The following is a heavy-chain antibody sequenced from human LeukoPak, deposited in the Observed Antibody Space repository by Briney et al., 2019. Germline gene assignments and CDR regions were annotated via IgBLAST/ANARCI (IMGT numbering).Heavy chain of an antibody. Sequence: PGGSLRLSCTASGFIFSNYAMSWVRQAPGKGLEWVSGINNSGDRRFYADSVKSRFTISRDNSKNTLYLQMNSLRAEDTAVYYCARGWYNFDYWGQGTRVTVSS. J-gene: IGHJ4*02. D-gene: IGHD6-19*01. CDR1: GFIFSNYA. CDR2: INNSGDRR. CDR3: ARGWYNFDY. V-gene: IGHV3-23*01.